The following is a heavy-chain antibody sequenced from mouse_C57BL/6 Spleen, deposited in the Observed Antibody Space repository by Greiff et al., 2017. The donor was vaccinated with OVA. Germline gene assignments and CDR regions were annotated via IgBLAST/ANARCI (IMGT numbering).Heavy chain of an antibody. CDR2: INPGSGGT. CDR1: GYAFTNYL. Sequence: VQVVESGAELVRPGTSVKVSCKASGYAFTNYLIEWVKQRPGQGLEWIGVINPGSGGTNYNQKFKGKATLTVDKSSSTAYMELRSLTSEDSAVYYCARWVTPYYAMDYWGQGTSVTVSS. J-gene: IGHJ4*01. CDR3: ARWVTPYYAMDY. V-gene: IGHV1-54*01. D-gene: IGHD2-2*01.